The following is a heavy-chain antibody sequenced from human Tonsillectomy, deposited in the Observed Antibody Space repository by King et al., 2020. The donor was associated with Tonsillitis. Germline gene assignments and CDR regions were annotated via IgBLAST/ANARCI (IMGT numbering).Heavy chain of an antibody. CDR3: ARDPSIAARNYFDY. V-gene: IGHV3-33*08. CDR1: GFTFSSYG. D-gene: IGHD6-6*01. J-gene: IGHJ4*02. Sequence: VQLVESGGGVVQPGRSLRLSCAASGFTFSSYGMHWVGQAPVKGMEWVAVIWYDGSNKYYADSVKGRFTISRDNSKNTLYLQMNSLRAEDTAVYYCARDPSIAARNYFDYWGQGTLVTVSS. CDR2: IWYDGSNK.